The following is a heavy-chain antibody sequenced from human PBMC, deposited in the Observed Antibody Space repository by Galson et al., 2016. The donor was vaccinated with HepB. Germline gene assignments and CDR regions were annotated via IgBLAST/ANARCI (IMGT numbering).Heavy chain of an antibody. CDR2: INGTTPNT. CDR1: GFTFRNYA. J-gene: IGHJ4*02. V-gene: IGHV3-23*01. D-gene: IGHD5-12*01. CDR3: TTWPAHHFDY. Sequence: SLRLSCAASGFTFRNYALSWVRRAPGKGLEWVSHINGTTPNTHYADSVRGRFSIYRDNSKDTLYLQMHSLTAEDSAIHYCTTWPAHHFDYWGQGTRVTVSS.